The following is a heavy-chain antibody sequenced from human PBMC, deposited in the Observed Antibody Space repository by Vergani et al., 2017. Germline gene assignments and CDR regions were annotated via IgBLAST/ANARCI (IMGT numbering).Heavy chain of an antibody. J-gene: IGHJ6*02. CDR3: ARDTGDYYYYGMDV. CDR2: IYSGGST. CDR1: GFTVSSNY. D-gene: IGHD2-8*02. V-gene: IGHV3-53*01. Sequence: EVQLVESGGGLIQPGGSLRLSCAASGFTVSSNYMSWVRQAPGKGLEWVSVIYSGGSTYYAYSVKGRFTISRDNSKNTLYLQMNSLRAEETSVYYCARDTGDYYYYGMDVWGQGTTVTVSS.